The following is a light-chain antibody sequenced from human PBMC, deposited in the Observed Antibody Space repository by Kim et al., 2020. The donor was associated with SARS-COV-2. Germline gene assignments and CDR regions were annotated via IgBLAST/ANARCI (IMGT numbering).Light chain of an antibody. V-gene: IGKV1-39*01. CDR1: QSISKS. J-gene: IGKJ2*01. Sequence: DIQMTQSPSSLSASVGDRVTITCRASQSISKSLNWFQQKPGKAPQLLMSGASNLKSGVPSRFSGSGSGTDFTLTISSLQPEDLATYFCQQFYSTPPYTFGQGTKLEI. CDR2: GAS. CDR3: QQFYSTPPYT.